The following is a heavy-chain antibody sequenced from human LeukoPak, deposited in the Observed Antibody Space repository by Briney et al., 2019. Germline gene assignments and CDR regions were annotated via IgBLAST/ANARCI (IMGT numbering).Heavy chain of an antibody. J-gene: IGHJ6*03. V-gene: IGHV1-46*01. CDR1: GYTFTSYY. D-gene: IGHD3-3*01. Sequence: ASVKVSCKASGYTFTSYYMHWVRQAPGQGLEWMGIINPSGGSTSYAQKFRGRVTMTRDMSTSTVYMELSSLRSEDTAVYYCASTPGLRFLEWLSGYYYYMDVWGKGTTVTVSS. CDR3: ASTPGLRFLEWLSGYYYYMDV. CDR2: INPSGGST.